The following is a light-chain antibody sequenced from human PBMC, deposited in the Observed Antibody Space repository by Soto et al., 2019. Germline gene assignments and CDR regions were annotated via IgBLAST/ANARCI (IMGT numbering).Light chain of an antibody. J-gene: IGLJ2*01. Sequence: QSALTQPPSASGSPGQSVAISCTGTSSDVGGYNYVSWYQQSPGKAPKLMIYEVNKRPSGVPDRFSGSKSGNSASLTISGLQADDEADYYCSSYAGSNNVVFGGGTKLTVL. CDR3: SSYAGSNNVV. CDR1: SSDVGGYNY. CDR2: EVN. V-gene: IGLV2-8*01.